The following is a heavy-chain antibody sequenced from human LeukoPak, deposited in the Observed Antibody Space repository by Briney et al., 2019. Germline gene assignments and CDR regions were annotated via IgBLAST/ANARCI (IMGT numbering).Heavy chain of an antibody. Sequence: GGSLRLSCAASGFTFGTFWMHWVRHVPGKGLVWVSRINTDGSDTTYADSVKGRFTISRDNSKNTLYLQMNSLRAEDTAVYYCAKGATLSRTGTTAYFDYWGQGTLVTVSS. CDR1: GFTFGTFW. CDR2: INTDGSDT. D-gene: IGHD1/OR15-1a*01. J-gene: IGHJ4*02. V-gene: IGHV3-74*03. CDR3: AKGATLSRTGTTAYFDY.